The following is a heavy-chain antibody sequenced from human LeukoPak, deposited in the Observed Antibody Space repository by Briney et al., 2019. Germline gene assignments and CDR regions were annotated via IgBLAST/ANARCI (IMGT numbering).Heavy chain of an antibody. J-gene: IGHJ4*02. CDR1: GSTFNNYA. V-gene: IGHV3-23*01. CDR3: AKESYYDILTGYSHY. D-gene: IGHD3-9*01. CDR2: ISDNGGST. Sequence: GGSLRLSCAASGSTFNNYAMSWVRQAPGKGLEWVSAISDNGGSTYYADSVKGRFTISRDNSKNTLYLQMNGLRAEDTAMYYCAKESYYDILTGYSHYWGQGTLVTVSS.